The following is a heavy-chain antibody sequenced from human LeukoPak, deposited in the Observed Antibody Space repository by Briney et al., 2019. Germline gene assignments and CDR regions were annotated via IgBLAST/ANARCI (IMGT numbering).Heavy chain of an antibody. CDR2: IHNSGST. Sequence: PSETLSLTCAVSGGSITSYYWSWIRQPPGKGLEWIGYIHNSGSTFYNPSLKSRVTMSVDTSRNQLSLKLSSVTAADTAVYYCASHNSGNYYYYGMDVWGQGTTVTVSS. J-gene: IGHJ6*02. CDR1: GGSITSYY. V-gene: IGHV4-59*01. D-gene: IGHD6-19*01. CDR3: ASHNSGNYYYYGMDV.